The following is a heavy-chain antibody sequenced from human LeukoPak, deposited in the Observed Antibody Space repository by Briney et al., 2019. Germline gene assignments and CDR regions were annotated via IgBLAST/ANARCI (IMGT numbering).Heavy chain of an antibody. CDR3: ARGPHYYDSSGYNS. V-gene: IGHV3-21*01. J-gene: IGHJ4*02. CDR1: GFTFSSYS. CDR2: ISSSSSYI. Sequence: GGSLRLSCAASGFTFSSYSMNWVRRAPGKGLEWVSSISSSSSYIYYADSVKGRFTISRDNAKNSLYLQMNSLRAEDTAVYYCARGPHYYDSSGYNSWGQGTLVTVSS. D-gene: IGHD3-22*01.